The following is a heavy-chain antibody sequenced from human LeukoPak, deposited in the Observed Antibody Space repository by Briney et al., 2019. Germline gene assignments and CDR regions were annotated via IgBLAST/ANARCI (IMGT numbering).Heavy chain of an antibody. J-gene: IGHJ4*02. Sequence: GRSLRLSCAASGFTFSRFPIHCVRQAPGKGLEWVAVISYDGSNKYYADSVKGRFTISRDNSKNTLYLQMNSLRAEDTAVYYCARAQWLVDYWGQGTLVTVSS. D-gene: IGHD6-19*01. CDR2: ISYDGSNK. CDR3: ARAQWLVDY. V-gene: IGHV3-30-3*01. CDR1: GFTFSRFP.